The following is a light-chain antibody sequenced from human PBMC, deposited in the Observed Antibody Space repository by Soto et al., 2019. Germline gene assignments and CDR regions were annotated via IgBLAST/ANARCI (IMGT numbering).Light chain of an antibody. Sequence: IRLTQSPSSLSASVGDRVTITCRASQGISSYLGWYQQKPGKAPNLLIYDASTLHSGVPSRFSGGGSGTDFTLTISSLQPEDFATYYCQQVNVYPSTFGGGTKVEIK. V-gene: IGKV1-9*01. CDR1: QGISSY. CDR3: QQVNVYPST. CDR2: DAS. J-gene: IGKJ4*01.